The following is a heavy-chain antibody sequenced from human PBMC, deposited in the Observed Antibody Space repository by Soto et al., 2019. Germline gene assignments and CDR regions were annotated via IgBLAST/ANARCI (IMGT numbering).Heavy chain of an antibody. V-gene: IGHV1-3*01. D-gene: IGHD2-15*01. CDR3: ARGIATGQLDP. Sequence: SVNFSCKASGYTFTRYTMNWVRQAPGQRLEWMGWINPDNGNTKSSQKFQDRVIITRDTSASTAYMDLSSLRSEDTAVYYCARGIATGQLDPWGQGTLVTVSS. CDR2: INPDNGNT. J-gene: IGHJ5*02. CDR1: GYTFTRYT.